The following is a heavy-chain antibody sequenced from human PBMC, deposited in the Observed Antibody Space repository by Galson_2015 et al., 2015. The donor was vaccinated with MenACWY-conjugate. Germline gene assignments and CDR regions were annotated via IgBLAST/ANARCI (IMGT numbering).Heavy chain of an antibody. J-gene: IGHJ4*02. CDR2: ISGSGGST. D-gene: IGHD4-17*01. Sequence: SLRLSCAASGFTFSSYALSWVRQAPGKGLAWVSAISGSGGSTYYADSVKGRFTISRDNSKNTLYLQMNSLRAEDTAVYYCARSVTPFAYFDYWGQGTLVTVSS. V-gene: IGHV3-23*01. CDR1: GFTFSSYA. CDR3: ARSVTPFAYFDY.